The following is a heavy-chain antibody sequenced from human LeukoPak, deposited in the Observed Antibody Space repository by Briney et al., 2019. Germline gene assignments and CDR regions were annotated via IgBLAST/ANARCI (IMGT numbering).Heavy chain of an antibody. Sequence: PSETLSLTCAVYGGSFSGYYWSWIRQPPGKGLERIGEINHSGSTNYNPSLKSRVTISVDTSKNQFSLKLSSVTAADTAVYYCARGLGYSSFNWFDPWGQGTLVTVSS. D-gene: IGHD6-13*01. V-gene: IGHV4-34*01. CDR3: ARGLGYSSFNWFDP. J-gene: IGHJ5*02. CDR1: GGSFSGYY. CDR2: INHSGST.